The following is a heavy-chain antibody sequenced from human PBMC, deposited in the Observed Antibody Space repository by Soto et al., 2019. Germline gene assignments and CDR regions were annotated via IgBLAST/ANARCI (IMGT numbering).Heavy chain of an antibody. V-gene: IGHV1-69*13. Sequence: SVKVSCKASGGTFSSYAISWVRQAPGQGLEWMGGIIPIFGTANYAQKFQGRVTITADESTSTAYMELSSLRSEDTAVYYCARGRPGRAAAGYYYYGMDVWGQGTTVTVSS. J-gene: IGHJ6*02. D-gene: IGHD6-13*01. CDR1: GGTFSSYA. CDR2: IIPIFGTA. CDR3: ARGRPGRAAAGYYYYGMDV.